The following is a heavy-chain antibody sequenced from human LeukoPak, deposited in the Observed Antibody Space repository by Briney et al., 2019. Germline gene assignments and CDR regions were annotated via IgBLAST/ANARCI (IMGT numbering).Heavy chain of an antibody. CDR1: GFTFSSYG. D-gene: IGHD6-19*01. CDR3: AKDHSCGWYPPIFDY. Sequence: GGSLRLSCAASGFTFSSYGMHWVRQAPGKGLEWVAVISYDGSNKYYADSVKGRFTISRDNSKNTLYLQMNSLRAEDTAVYYCAKDHSCGWYPPIFDYWGQGTLVTVSS. J-gene: IGHJ4*02. V-gene: IGHV3-30*18. CDR2: ISYDGSNK.